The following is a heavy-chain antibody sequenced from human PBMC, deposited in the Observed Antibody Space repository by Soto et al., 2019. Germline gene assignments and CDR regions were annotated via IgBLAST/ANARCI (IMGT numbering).Heavy chain of an antibody. CDR2: ISSSGGST. Sequence: EVQLWESGGGLVQPGGSLRISCAASGFTFSNYAISWVRQAPGKGLEWVSSISSSGGSTYFADSVKGRFTIARDNAKSTLYLQASSLRADDTAVYYCAKDGSRTYRRDDYWGQGTQVTVSS. V-gene: IGHV3-23*01. CDR1: GFTFSNYA. J-gene: IGHJ4*02. CDR3: AKDGSRTYRRDDY. D-gene: IGHD1-26*01.